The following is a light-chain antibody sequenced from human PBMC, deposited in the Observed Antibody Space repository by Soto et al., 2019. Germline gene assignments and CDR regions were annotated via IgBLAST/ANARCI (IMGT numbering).Light chain of an antibody. CDR3: QQYNSYSGT. V-gene: IGKV1-5*03. J-gene: IGKJ2*01. Sequence: DIQMTQSPSTLSASVGDRVTITCRASQSISSWLAWYQQKPGKAPKLLIYKASSLESGVPSRFSGSGSGTEFTLTISRLQPDDFATYYRQQYNSYSGTFGQGTKLEIK. CDR2: KAS. CDR1: QSISSW.